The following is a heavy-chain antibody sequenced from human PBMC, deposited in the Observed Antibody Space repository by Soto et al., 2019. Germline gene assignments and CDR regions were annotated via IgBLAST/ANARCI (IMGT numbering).Heavy chain of an antibody. V-gene: IGHV3-7*01. D-gene: IGHD7-27*01. CDR3: ARGDLGAFDM. J-gene: IGHJ3*02. CDR1: GFTFNIYW. Sequence: GGSLRLSCAASGFTFNIYWMNWVRQAPGKGLEWVACIKQDGSEKYNVDSVKGRFTISRDNAKNSVYLHMNNLRAEDTAVYYCARGDLGAFDMWGQGTMVTVSS. CDR2: IKQDGSEK.